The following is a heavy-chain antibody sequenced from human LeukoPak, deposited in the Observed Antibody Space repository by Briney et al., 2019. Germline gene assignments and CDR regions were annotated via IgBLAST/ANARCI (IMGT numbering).Heavy chain of an antibody. J-gene: IGHJ4*02. D-gene: IGHD3-9*01. CDR3: ARSFYYDILTGYSTDY. Sequence: PGGSLRLSCAVSGFTFSSFGMNWVRQGPGGGLEWVSYISDSGGTKYYADSVKGRFTISRDSAKNSLYLQMNSLRDEDTAVYYCARSFYYDILTGYSTDYWGQGTLVTVSS. CDR2: ISDSGGTK. CDR1: GFTFSSFG. V-gene: IGHV3-48*02.